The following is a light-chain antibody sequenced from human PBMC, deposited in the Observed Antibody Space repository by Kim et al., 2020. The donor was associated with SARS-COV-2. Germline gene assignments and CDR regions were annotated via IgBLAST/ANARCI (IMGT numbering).Light chain of an antibody. CDR1: QSVSSSY. J-gene: IGKJ2*01. CDR3: QQYGSSPNT. V-gene: IGKV3-20*01. Sequence: LLPGETATLSCRASQSVSSSYLAWYQQKPGQAPRLLIYGASSRATGIPDRFSGSGSGTDFTLTISRLEPEDFAVYYCQQYGSSPNTFGQGTKLEI. CDR2: GAS.